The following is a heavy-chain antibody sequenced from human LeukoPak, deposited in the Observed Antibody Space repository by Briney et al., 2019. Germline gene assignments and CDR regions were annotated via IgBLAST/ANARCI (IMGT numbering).Heavy chain of an antibody. V-gene: IGHV3-33*01. Sequence: GGSLRLSCAASGFTFSSYGMHWVRQAPGKGLEWVAVIWYDGSNKYYADSVKGRFTISRDNSKNTLYLKMNSLRAEDTAVYYCARDPMGGYYFDYWGQGTLVTVSS. CDR1: GFTFSSYG. J-gene: IGHJ4*02. CDR3: ARDPMGGYYFDY. D-gene: IGHD1-26*01. CDR2: IWYDGSNK.